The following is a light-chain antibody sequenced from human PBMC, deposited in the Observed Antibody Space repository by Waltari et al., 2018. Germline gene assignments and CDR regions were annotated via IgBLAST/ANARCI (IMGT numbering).Light chain of an antibody. J-gene: IGLJ3*02. CDR2: VNSDGSH. CDR3: QTGGHGTWV. Sequence: QLVLTQSPSASASLGVSVKLTCTLSRGHISNVIPWLHQHPKKGPRYLMKVNSDGSHSKGDEIPDRFSGSSSGAERYLTISSLQSEDEADYYCQTGGHGTWVFGGGTKLTVL. V-gene: IGLV4-69*01. CDR1: RGHISNV.